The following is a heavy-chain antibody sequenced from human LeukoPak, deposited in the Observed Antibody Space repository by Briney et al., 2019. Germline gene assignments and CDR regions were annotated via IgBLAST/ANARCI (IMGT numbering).Heavy chain of an antibody. V-gene: IGHV4-59*01. CDR2: IYYSGST. Sequence: PSETLSLTCTVSGGSISSYYWSWIRQPPGKGLEWIGYIYYSGSTNYNPSLKSRVTISVDTSKNQFSLKLSSVTAADTAVYYCARDLGIAVAGSENAFDIWGQGTMVTVSS. CDR3: ARDLGIAVAGSENAFDI. D-gene: IGHD6-19*01. CDR1: GGSISSYY. J-gene: IGHJ3*02.